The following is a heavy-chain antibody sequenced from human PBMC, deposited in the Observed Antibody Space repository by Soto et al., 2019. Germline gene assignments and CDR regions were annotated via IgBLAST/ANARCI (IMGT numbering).Heavy chain of an antibody. D-gene: IGHD2-21*01. V-gene: IGHV4-59*01. CDR3: ACGPDVDNPPNYYYYGLAV. Sequence: SEIQSVTSTVWYGSISCYDWSGILQPPEKLVGWSGYIYYSGSPNYAPSLKSLVTISVDTSKNRFSLKLSSVTAADTAVYYCACGPDVDNPPNYYYYGLAVWGQGTTVLVS. CDR2: IYYSGSP. CDR1: YGSISCYD. J-gene: IGHJ6*01.